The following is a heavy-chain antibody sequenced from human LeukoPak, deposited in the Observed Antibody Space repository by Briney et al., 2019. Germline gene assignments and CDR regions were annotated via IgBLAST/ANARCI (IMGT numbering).Heavy chain of an antibody. CDR3: ARSNQADDY. J-gene: IGHJ4*02. D-gene: IGHD1-14*01. CDR2: INPGGSSI. Sequence: GESLTLSCAASGFTFSSYWMHWVRQVPGKGLVWVARINPGGSSITYADSVKGRFTISRDNAKNTLYLQMDSLRAEDTGVYYCARSNQADDYWGQGTLVTVSS. CDR1: GFTFSSYW. V-gene: IGHV3-74*01.